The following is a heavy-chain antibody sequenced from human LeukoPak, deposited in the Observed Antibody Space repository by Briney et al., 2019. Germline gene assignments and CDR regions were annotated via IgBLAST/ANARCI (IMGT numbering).Heavy chain of an antibody. J-gene: IGHJ6*03. V-gene: IGHV4-39*07. CDR3: ARDWNSSSWYVLSRAMDV. CDR1: GGSISSSSYY. Sequence: SETLSLTCTVSGGSISSSSYYWGWIRQPPGKGLEWIGSIYYSGSTYYNPSLKSRVTISVDTSKNQFSLKLSSVTAADTAVYYCARDWNSSSWYVLSRAMDVWGKGTMVTVSS. D-gene: IGHD6-13*01. CDR2: IYYSGST.